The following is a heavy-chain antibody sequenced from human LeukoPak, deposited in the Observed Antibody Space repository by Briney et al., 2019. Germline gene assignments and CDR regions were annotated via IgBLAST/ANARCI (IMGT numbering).Heavy chain of an antibody. V-gene: IGHV1-8*01. Sequence: ASVKVSCTASGYTFTSYDINWVRQATGQGLEWMGWMNPNSGNTGYAQKFQGRVTMTRNTSISTAYVELSSLRSEDTAVYYCARAVKRYCSGGSCYGARAYYYYYMDVWGKGTTVTISS. CDR2: MNPNSGNT. J-gene: IGHJ6*03. D-gene: IGHD2-15*01. CDR3: ARAVKRYCSGGSCYGARAYYYYYMDV. CDR1: GYTFTSYD.